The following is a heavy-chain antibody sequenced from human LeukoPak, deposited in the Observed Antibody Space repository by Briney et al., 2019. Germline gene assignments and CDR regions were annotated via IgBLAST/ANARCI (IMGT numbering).Heavy chain of an antibody. J-gene: IGHJ6*02. CDR2: IYHSGST. V-gene: IGHV4-61*01. Sequence: SQTLSLTCTVSGGSISSDSYYWSWVRQPPGKGLEWIGEIYHSGSTNYNPSLKSRVTISVDTSKNQFSLKLSSVTAADTAVYYCASLSIAVAGTGGDYYYGMDVWGQGTTVTVSS. D-gene: IGHD6-19*01. CDR1: GGSISSDSYY. CDR3: ASLSIAVAGTGGDYYYGMDV.